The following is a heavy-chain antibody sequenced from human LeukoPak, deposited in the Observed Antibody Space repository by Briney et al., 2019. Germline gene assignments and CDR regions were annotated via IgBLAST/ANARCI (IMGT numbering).Heavy chain of an antibody. CDR1: GFTFSSYA. J-gene: IGHJ4*02. D-gene: IGHD5-24*01. CDR3: ARDARDGYNSFWDY. CDR2: ISYDGSNK. Sequence: GRSLRLSCAASGFTFSSYAMHWVRQAPGKRLEWVAVISYDGSNKYYADSMKGRFTISRDNSKNTLYLQMNSLRAEDTAVYYCARDARDGYNSFWDYWGQGTLVTVSS. V-gene: IGHV3-30-3*01.